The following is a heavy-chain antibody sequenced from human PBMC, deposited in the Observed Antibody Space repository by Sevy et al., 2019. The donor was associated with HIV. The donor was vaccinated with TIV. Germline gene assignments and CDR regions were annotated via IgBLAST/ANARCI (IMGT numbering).Heavy chain of an antibody. CDR2: TSYDGSLK. J-gene: IGHJ1*01. CDR1: GFIFSNFA. V-gene: IGHV3-30*04. CDR3: ARGENDDEFFQY. D-gene: IGHD1-26*01. Sequence: GGSLRLSCTVSGFIFSNFAMHWVRQAPGKGLEWVAVTSYDGSLKYYADSVKGRFTVSRDNSRNILSLEMNSLRRDDTAVYYCARGENDDEFFQYWGQGTLVTVSS.